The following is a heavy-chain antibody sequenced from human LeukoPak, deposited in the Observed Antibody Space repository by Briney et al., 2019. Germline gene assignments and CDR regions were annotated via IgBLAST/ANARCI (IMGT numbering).Heavy chain of an antibody. Sequence: PSETLSLTCTVSGGSMSYYYWTWIRQTPGKGLEWVSSVSTSGVGTYYADSVRGRFTISRDNSKNTVFLQMNSLRAEDSAVYYCAKDYAVGSVDYWGQGTLVTVSS. CDR3: AKDYAVGSVDY. CDR2: VSTSGVGT. D-gene: IGHD3-16*01. J-gene: IGHJ4*02. CDR1: GGSMSYYY. V-gene: IGHV3-23*01.